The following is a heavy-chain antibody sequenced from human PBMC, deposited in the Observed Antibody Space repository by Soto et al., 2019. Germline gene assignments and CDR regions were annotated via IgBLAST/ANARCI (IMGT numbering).Heavy chain of an antibody. CDR2: IEHSGST. Sequence: ETLSLTCAVHGAAFSGCSWSWIRQPPGKGLEWIGDIEHSGSTNYNSSLRSRVTISLDTSKNHFSLKLNSVTAEDTAAYYCARVGANPSPFRGPAPLVTVS. CDR1: GAAFSGCS. D-gene: IGHD1-26*01. V-gene: IGHV4-34*01. J-gene: IGHJ4*02. CDR3: ARVGANPSPF.